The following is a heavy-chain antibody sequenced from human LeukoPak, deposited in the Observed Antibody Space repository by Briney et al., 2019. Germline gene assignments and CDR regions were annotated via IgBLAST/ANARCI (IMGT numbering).Heavy chain of an antibody. V-gene: IGHV3-30*04. CDR2: IIEDGSNQ. D-gene: IGHD4-17*01. J-gene: IGHJ4*02. CDR3: AKELDYGDYVSTFDY. Sequence: GGSLRLPCAASGFTFSNYIMHWVRQAPGKGLDWVAVIIEDGSNQYYADSVKGRFTISRDNSKNTLYLQMNSLRTEDTAVYYCAKELDYGDYVSTFDYWGQGTLVTVSS. CDR1: GFTFSNYI.